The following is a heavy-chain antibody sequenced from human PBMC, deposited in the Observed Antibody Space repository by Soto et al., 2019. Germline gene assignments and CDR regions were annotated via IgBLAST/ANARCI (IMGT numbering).Heavy chain of an antibody. Sequence: SXTLSLTCTVSGGSISSYYWSWIRQPPGKGLEWIGYIYYSGSTNYNPSLKSRVTISVDTSKNQFSLKLSSVTAADTAVYYCARARDDSSGYYTPNFDYWGLGTLVTVSS. CDR3: ARARDDSSGYYTPNFDY. V-gene: IGHV4-59*01. CDR1: GGSISSYY. J-gene: IGHJ4*01. CDR2: IYYSGST. D-gene: IGHD3-22*01.